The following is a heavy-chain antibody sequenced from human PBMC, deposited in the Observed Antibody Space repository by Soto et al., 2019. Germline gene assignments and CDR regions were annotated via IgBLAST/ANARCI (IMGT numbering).Heavy chain of an antibody. CDR3: ARSPWSGPQGDYYYYYYMDV. Sequence: EVQLVESGGGLVQPGGSLRLSCAASGFTFSSYSMNWVRQAPGKGLEWVSYISSSSSTIYYADSVKGRFTISRDNAKNSLYLQMNSLRAEDTAVYYCARSPWSGPQGDYYYYYYMDVWGKGTTVTVSS. J-gene: IGHJ6*03. V-gene: IGHV3-48*01. CDR1: GFTFSSYS. D-gene: IGHD3-3*01. CDR2: ISSSSSTI.